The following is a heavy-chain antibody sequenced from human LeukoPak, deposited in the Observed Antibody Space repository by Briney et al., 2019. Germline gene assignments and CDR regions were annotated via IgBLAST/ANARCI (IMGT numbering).Heavy chain of an antibody. D-gene: IGHD3-3*01. V-gene: IGHV4-4*02. J-gene: IGHJ5*02. Sequence: SETLSLTCAVSGGSFSSTNWWSWVRQPPGKGLEWIGEIYHSGSTNYNPSLKSRVTISVDKSKNQFSLKLSSVTAADTAVYYCASNSYYDFWSGYYARTRPRWFDPWGQGTLVTVSS. CDR2: IYHSGST. CDR3: ASNSYYDFWSGYYARTRPRWFDP. CDR1: GGSFSSTNW.